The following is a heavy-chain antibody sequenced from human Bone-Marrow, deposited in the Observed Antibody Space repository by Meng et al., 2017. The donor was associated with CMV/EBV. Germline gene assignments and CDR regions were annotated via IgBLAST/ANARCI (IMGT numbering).Heavy chain of an antibody. D-gene: IGHD2-2*01. J-gene: IGHJ1*01. CDR1: GGSFSGYY. CDR3: ATGPPRGVVVPAARRGYFQH. Sequence: SETLSLTCAVYGGSFSGYYWSWIRQPPGKGPEWIGEINHSGSTNYNPSLKSRVTISVDTSKNQFSLKLSSVTAADTAVYYCATGPPRGVVVPAARRGYFQHWGQGTLVTVSS. V-gene: IGHV4-34*01. CDR2: INHSGST.